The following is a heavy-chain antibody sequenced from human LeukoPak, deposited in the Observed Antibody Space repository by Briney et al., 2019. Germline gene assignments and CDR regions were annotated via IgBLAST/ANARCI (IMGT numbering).Heavy chain of an antibody. V-gene: IGHV3-23*01. D-gene: IGHD3-3*01. J-gene: IGHJ6*03. CDR3: AKGDDFWSGYSPNYYYYMDV. Sequence: GGSLRLSCAASGFTFSSYAMSWVRQAPGKGLEWVSAISGSGGTTYYADSVKGRFTISRDNSKNTLYLQMNSLRAEDTAVYYCAKGDDFWSGYSPNYYYYMDVWGKGTTVTVSS. CDR2: ISGSGGTT. CDR1: GFTFSSYA.